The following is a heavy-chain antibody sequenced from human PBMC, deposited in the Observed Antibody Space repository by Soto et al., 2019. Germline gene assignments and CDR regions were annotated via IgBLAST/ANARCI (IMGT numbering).Heavy chain of an antibody. Sequence: ASVKVSCQASGYPFGSYGIIWARQAPGQGLEWMGWITAYNGNTKYAQKLQGRVTMTTDTSTSTAYMELRSLKFDDTAVYYCARDWMGEGERFDYWGQGTLVTVSS. CDR3: ARDWMGEGERFDY. CDR2: ITAYNGNT. V-gene: IGHV1-18*01. CDR1: GYPFGSYG. J-gene: IGHJ4*02. D-gene: IGHD3-16*01.